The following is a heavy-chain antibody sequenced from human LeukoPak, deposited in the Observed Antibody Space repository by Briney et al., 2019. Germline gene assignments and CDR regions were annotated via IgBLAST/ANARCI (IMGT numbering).Heavy chain of an antibody. Sequence: PGGSLRLSCAASGFTFSSYAMHWVRQAPGKGLEWVSYISGSSSTIYYADSVKGRFTISRDNAKNSLYLQMNSLRAEDTAVYYCARDGGSWRDSPPDYWGQGTLVTVSS. V-gene: IGHV3-48*01. CDR3: ARDGGSWRDSPPDY. CDR1: GFTFSSYA. D-gene: IGHD6-13*01. J-gene: IGHJ4*02. CDR2: ISGSSSTI.